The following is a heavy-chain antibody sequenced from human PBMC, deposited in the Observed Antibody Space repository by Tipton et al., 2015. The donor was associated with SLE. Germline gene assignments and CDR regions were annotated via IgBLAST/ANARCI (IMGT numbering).Heavy chain of an antibody. Sequence: TLSLTCAVSGYSISSGYYWGWIRQRPGKGLEWIGSIYHSGSTYYNPSLKSRVTISVDTSKNQFSRKLSSVTAAATAVYYCVGPTGGTVTDWYFDLWGRGTLVTVSS. CDR1: GYSISSGYY. CDR2: IYHSGST. J-gene: IGHJ2*01. D-gene: IGHD4-17*01. CDR3: VGPTGGTVTDWYFDL. V-gene: IGHV4-38-2*01.